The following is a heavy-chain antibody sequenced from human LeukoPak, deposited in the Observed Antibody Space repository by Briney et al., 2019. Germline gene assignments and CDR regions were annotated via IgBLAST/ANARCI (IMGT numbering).Heavy chain of an antibody. CDR2: IKQDGSEK. CDR1: GFTFSSYW. Sequence: GGSLRLSCAASGFTFSSYWMSWVRQAPGKGLEWEANIKQDGSEKYYVDSVKGRFTISRDNAKNSLYLQMNSLRAEDTAVYYCARVLWFGEPRDFDYWGQGTLVTVSS. V-gene: IGHV3-7*01. CDR3: ARVLWFGEPRDFDY. D-gene: IGHD3-10*01. J-gene: IGHJ4*02.